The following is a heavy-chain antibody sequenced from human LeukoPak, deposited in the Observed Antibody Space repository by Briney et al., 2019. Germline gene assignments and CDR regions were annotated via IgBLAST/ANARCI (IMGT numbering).Heavy chain of an antibody. Sequence: GGSLRLSCAASGFTFSSDAMSWVRQAPGKGLEWVSAISGSGGSTYYADSVKGRFTISRDNSKNTLYLQMNSLRAEDTAVYYCAKLDADIVVVPAASDTWGQGTLVTVSS. J-gene: IGHJ5*02. CDR3: AKLDADIVVVPAASDT. CDR2: ISGSGGST. D-gene: IGHD2-2*01. V-gene: IGHV3-23*01. CDR1: GFTFSSDA.